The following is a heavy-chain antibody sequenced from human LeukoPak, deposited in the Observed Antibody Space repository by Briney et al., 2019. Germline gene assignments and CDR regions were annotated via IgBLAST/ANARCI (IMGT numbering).Heavy chain of an antibody. CDR1: GGSVRSGNYY. V-gene: IGHV4-61*01. Sequence: SETLSLTCTVSGGSVRSGNYYWSWIRQPPGKGLEWIGYIYYSGSTNYNPSLKSRVTISVDTSKNQFSLKLSSVTAADTAVYYCARGGDGYSQRLDSWGQGTLVTVSS. CDR3: ARGGDGYSQRLDS. J-gene: IGHJ4*02. CDR2: IYYSGST. D-gene: IGHD5-24*01.